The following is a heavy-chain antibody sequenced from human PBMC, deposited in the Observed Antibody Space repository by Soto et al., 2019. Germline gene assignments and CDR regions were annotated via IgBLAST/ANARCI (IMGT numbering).Heavy chain of an antibody. V-gene: IGHV3-30*18. CDR2: ISYDGSNK. Sequence: PGGSLRLSCAASGFTFSSYGMHWVRQAPGKGLEWVAVISYDGSNKYYADSVKGRFTISRDNSKNTLYLQMNSLRAEDTAVYYCAKDTGKVTPFGMDVWGQGTTVTVSS. CDR3: AKDTGKVTPFGMDV. D-gene: IGHD2-21*02. CDR1: GFTFSSYG. J-gene: IGHJ6*02.